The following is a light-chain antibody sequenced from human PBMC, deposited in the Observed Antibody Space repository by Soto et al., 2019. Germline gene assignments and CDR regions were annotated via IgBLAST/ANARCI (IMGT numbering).Light chain of an antibody. CDR3: QTWATVHDGV. Sequence: QLVLTQSPSASASLGASVKLTCTLSSGHSTYAIAWHQQQPEKGPRYLMKLDSDGSHSKGDGIPDRFSGSSSGAERYLTSSSLQSEDEADYYCQTWATVHDGVFGGGTKLTVL. CDR2: LDSDGSH. V-gene: IGLV4-69*01. CDR1: SGHSTYA. J-gene: IGLJ3*02.